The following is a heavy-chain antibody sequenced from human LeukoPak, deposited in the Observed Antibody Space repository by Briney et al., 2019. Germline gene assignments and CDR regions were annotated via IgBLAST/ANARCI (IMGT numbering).Heavy chain of an antibody. V-gene: IGHV1-46*01. CDR3: ATSTGYYEVNWFDP. D-gene: IGHD3-22*01. Sequence: ASVKVSCKASGYTFTSYYIHWVRQAPGQGLEWMGLINPSGGSTNYALKFQGRVTMTEDTSTDTAYMELSSLRSEDTAVYYCATSTGYYEVNWFDPWGQGTLVTVSS. J-gene: IGHJ5*02. CDR2: INPSGGST. CDR1: GYTFTSYY.